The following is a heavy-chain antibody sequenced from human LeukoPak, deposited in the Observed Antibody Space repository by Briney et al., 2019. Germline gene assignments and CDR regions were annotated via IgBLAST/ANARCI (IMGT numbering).Heavy chain of an antibody. J-gene: IGHJ6*04. V-gene: IGHV1-18*04. CDR3: ARDRGSGSYYSPDYYYYGMDV. CDR2: ISAYNGNT. Sequence: ASVKVSCKASGYTFTRYGISWVRQPPGQGLECMGWISAYNGNTNYAQKLQGRVTMTTDTSTSTAYMGLRSLRSDDTAVYYCARDRGSGSYYSPDYYYYGMDVWGKGTTVTVSS. D-gene: IGHD3-10*01. CDR1: GYTFTRYG.